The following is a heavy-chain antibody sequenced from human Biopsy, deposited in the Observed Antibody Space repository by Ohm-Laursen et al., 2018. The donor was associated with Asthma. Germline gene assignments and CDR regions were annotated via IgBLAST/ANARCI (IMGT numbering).Heavy chain of an antibody. CDR3: ATNSGAYKNSLGDGLDV. D-gene: IGHD1-26*01. J-gene: IGHJ6*02. Sequence: SPRLSCAAPGFTFTTYGMHWVRQAPGRGLEWVGVIWFDGSKKYYADSVKGRFTISRDNSKKMLYLQMNSLRAEDTAVYYCATNSGAYKNSLGDGLDVWGQGTTVIVSS. V-gene: IGHV3-33*01. CDR2: IWFDGSKK. CDR1: GFTFTTYG.